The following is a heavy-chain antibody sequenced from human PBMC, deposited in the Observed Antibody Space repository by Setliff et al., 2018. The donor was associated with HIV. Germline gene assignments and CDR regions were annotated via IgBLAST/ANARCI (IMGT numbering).Heavy chain of an antibody. J-gene: IGHJ5*02. CDR3: ARADRSDFRERFKWFDP. CDR2: INHSGGT. V-gene: IGHV4-4*02. Sequence: SETLSLTCAVSGGSISSNWWNWVRQSPGKGLEWIGEINHSGGTNYNPSLKSRVNISVDTSKNQFSLKLSYVTAADTAVYYCARADRSDFRERFKWFDPWGQGTLVTVSS. D-gene: IGHD3-22*01. CDR1: GGSISSNW.